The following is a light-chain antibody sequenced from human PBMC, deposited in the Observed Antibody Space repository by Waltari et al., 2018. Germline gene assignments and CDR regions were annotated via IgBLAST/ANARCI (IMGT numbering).Light chain of an antibody. CDR3: SSFTSSTTWV. CDR2: DVT. J-gene: IGLJ3*02. Sequence: QSALTQPASVSGSPGQSITISCIGTSSDIGAYDYVSWYQQTPGKAPKLLLYDVTKWPSGISNRFSGSKSGNTASLTISGLQTEDEAHYYCSSFTSSTTWVFGGGTKVTVL. CDR1: SSDIGAYDY. V-gene: IGLV2-14*03.